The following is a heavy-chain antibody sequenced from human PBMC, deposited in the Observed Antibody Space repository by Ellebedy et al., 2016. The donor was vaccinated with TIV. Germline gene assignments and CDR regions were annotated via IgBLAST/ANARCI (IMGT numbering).Heavy chain of an antibody. CDR1: GFTFSDYA. J-gene: IGHJ5*02. CDR2: ISAYNGNR. V-gene: IGHV1-18*04. Sequence: GESLKISXAASGFTFSDYAMTWVRQAPGQGLEWMGWISAYNGNRNYAQNFQGRVTMIIDTSTSTAYMEMRNLRSDDTAVYYCARAWGDSGSYSFNWFDPWGQGTLVTVSS. D-gene: IGHD3-10*01. CDR3: ARAWGDSGSYSFNWFDP.